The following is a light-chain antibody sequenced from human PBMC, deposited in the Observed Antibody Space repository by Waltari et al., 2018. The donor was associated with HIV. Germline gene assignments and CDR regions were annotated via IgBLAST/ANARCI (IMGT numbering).Light chain of an antibody. CDR1: QSVGNY. V-gene: IGKV3-11*01. J-gene: IGKJ4*01. CDR2: DTS. CDR3: QQRRNWPLT. Sequence: ELVLTQSPAILSLSQGERPTLSCRTSQSVGNYLAWYQHKPGQAPRLLIYDTSHRATGIPARFSGSGSGTDYTLSISSLEPEDFAVYYCQQRRNWPLTFGGGTKVDIK.